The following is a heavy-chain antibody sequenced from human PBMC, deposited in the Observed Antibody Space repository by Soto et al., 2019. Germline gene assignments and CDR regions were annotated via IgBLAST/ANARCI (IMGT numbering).Heavy chain of an antibody. CDR1: GYTFTSYX. J-gene: IGHJ4*02. D-gene: IGHD4-17*01. CDR2: INAGNGNT. V-gene: IGHV1-3*01. Sequence: VKVSCKASGYTFTSYXMHWVRQAPGQRLEWMGWINAGNGNTKYSQKFQGRVTITRDTSASTAYMELSSLRSEDTAVYYCARDGARYGDYPRFIDYWGQGTLVTVSS. CDR3: ARDGARYGDYPRFIDY.